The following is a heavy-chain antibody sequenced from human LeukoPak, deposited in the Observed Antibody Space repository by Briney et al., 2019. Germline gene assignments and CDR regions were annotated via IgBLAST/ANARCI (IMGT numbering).Heavy chain of an antibody. J-gene: IGHJ6*02. CDR3: ARVEGGYDLPYYCVDV. D-gene: IGHD5-12*01. V-gene: IGHV3-11*01. CDR2: ISSSGSTI. CDR1: GFTFSDYY. Sequence: PGGSLRLSCAASGFTFSDYYMSWIRQAPGKGLEWISYISSSGSTIYYADSVKGRFTISSDNAKNSLYLQMNSLRAEDTAVYYCARVEGGYDLPYYCVDVWGQGTTVTVSS.